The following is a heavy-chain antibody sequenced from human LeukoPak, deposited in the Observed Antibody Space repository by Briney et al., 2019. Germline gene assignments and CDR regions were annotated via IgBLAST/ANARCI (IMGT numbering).Heavy chain of an antibody. Sequence: ASVKVSCKTSGYTFSTYDINWLRQAAGQGLEWMGWMNPNSANTGFAQKFQGRAAITRDTSTAPAYLELSGLTSEDTAVYYCARAIRYQLLSDYWGQGTLVTVSS. D-gene: IGHD2-2*01. V-gene: IGHV1-8*02. CDR1: GYTFSTYD. J-gene: IGHJ4*02. CDR3: ARAIRYQLLSDY. CDR2: MNPNSANT.